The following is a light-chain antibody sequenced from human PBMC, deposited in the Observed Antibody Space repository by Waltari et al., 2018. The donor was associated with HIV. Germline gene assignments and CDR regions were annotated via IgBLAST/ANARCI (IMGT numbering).Light chain of an antibody. J-gene: IGLJ3*02. V-gene: IGLV3-27*01. CDR2: RDS. CDR3: YSEPGNGRV. Sequence: SFDLTQPSSVSVSPGQTATISCSGNVLPEKFGRWFQQKPGQAPVLLIFRDSERHSGIPERFAASKSGTTFTVPIIGAQTDDEAVYYCYSEPGNGRVFGGGTQLTVL. CDR1: VLPEKF.